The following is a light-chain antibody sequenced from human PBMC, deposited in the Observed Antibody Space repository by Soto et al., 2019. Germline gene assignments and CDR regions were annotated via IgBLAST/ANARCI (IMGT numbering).Light chain of an antibody. CDR2: EVI. CDR1: SSDVGTYNL. Sequence: QSALTQPASVSGSPGQSITISCTGTSSDVGTYNLVSWYQQLPGKAPKLMIYEVIKRPSGVSNRFSGSKSGNTASLTISGLQTEDEADYYCCSYARTTTRVFGGGTKVTVL. V-gene: IGLV2-23*02. J-gene: IGLJ3*02. CDR3: CSYARTTTRV.